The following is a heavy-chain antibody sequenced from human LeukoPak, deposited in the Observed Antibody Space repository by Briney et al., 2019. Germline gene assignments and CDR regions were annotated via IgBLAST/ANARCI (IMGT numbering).Heavy chain of an antibody. V-gene: IGHV4-38-2*02. J-gene: IGHJ3*02. CDR2: IYHSGST. Sequence: SETLSLTCTVSGYSISSGHYWGWIRQPPGKGLEWIGSIYHSGSTYYNPSLKSRVTISVDTSKNQFSLKLSSVTAADTAVYFCARGPYSYDSSGAFDIWGQGTMVTVSS. D-gene: IGHD3-22*01. CDR3: ARGPYSYDSSGAFDI. CDR1: GYSISSGHY.